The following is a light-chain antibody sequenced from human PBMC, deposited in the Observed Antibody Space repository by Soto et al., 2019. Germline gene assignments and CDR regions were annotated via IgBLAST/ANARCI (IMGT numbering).Light chain of an antibody. Sequence: QSALTQPASVSGSPGQSITISCTGTSSDVGGYNSVSWYQQHPGKAPKLMIYEVSNRPSGVSNRFSGSESGNTASLTISGLQAEDEANYYCTSYMTNPTPVVFGGGTKVTVL. J-gene: IGLJ2*01. CDR1: SSDVGGYNS. CDR2: EVS. CDR3: TSYMTNPTPVV. V-gene: IGLV2-14*01.